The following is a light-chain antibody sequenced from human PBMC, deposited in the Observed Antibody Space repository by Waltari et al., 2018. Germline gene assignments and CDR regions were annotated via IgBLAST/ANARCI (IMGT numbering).Light chain of an antibody. Sequence: QLVLTQSPSASASLGASVKFTCSLSSGHTSFAIAWHQQQPGKGPRYLMTVKSDGSHKKCDGIPVRFSGSSSGAERYLTVSILQSEDEADYYCQTWGTDSVVFGGGTKLTVL. CDR3: QTWGTDSVV. J-gene: IGLJ3*02. CDR2: VKSDGSH. CDR1: SGHTSFA. V-gene: IGLV4-69*01.